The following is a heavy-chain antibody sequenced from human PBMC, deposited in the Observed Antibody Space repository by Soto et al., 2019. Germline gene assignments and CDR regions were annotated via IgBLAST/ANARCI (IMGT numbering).Heavy chain of an antibody. J-gene: IGHJ5*02. CDR1: GDGFTTYA. Sequence: SVKVSCKASGDGFTTYAITWVRQAPGQGLEWMGRTMPIFGTTNIAQRFQDRVTITADESTSTAYMEMSSLRSDDTAVYYCARARYSSDFSWFDPWGQGTLVTVSS. D-gene: IGHD4-4*01. CDR2: TMPIFGTT. V-gene: IGHV1-69*13. CDR3: ARARYSSDFSWFDP.